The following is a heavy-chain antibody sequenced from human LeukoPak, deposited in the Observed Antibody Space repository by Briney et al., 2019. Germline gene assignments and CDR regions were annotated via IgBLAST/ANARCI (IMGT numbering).Heavy chain of an antibody. V-gene: IGHV1-69*02. CDR2: IIPILGIA. D-gene: IGHD3-22*01. CDR3: ARAPMDYDSSGSYYLDY. CDR1: GGTFSSYT. Sequence: SVKVSCKASGGTFSSYTISWVRQAPGQGLEWMGRIIPILGIANYAQKFQGRVTITADKSTSTAYMELSSLRSEDTAVYYCARAPMDYDSSGSYYLDYWGQGTLVTVSS. J-gene: IGHJ4*02.